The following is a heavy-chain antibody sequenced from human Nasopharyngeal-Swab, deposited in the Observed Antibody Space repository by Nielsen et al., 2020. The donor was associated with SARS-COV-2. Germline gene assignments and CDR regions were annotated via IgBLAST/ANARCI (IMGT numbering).Heavy chain of an antibody. D-gene: IGHD5-18*01. CDR3: ARDGYSYDDAFDI. V-gene: IGHV3-66*03. CDR1: GFTVNSNF. CDR2: IYSSGGT. J-gene: IGHJ3*02. Sequence: GGSLRLSCAASGFTVNSNFMTWVRQAPGKGLEWVSLIYSSGGTHYADSVKGRFTISRDNFNNTLYLQMNSLRPDDTAVYYCARDGYSYDDAFDIWGQGTLVTVSS.